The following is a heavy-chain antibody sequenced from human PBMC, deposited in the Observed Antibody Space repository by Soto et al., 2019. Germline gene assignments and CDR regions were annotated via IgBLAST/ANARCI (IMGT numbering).Heavy chain of an antibody. V-gene: IGHV3-11*05. CDR1: GFTFSDYY. J-gene: IGHJ6*02. CDR3: ARAVVRGVGYGMDV. Sequence: QVQLVESGGGLVKPGGSLRLSCAASGFTFSDYYMSWIRQAPGKGLEWVSYISSSSSYTNYADSVKGRFTISRDNAKNYLYLQMNSLRAEDTAVYYGARAVVRGVGYGMDVWGQGTTVTVSS. CDR2: ISSSSSYT. D-gene: IGHD3-10*01.